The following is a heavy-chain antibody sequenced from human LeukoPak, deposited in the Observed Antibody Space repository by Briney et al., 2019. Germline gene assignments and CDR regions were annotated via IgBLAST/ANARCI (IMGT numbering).Heavy chain of an antibody. CDR1: GFTFSSYW. CDR2: INQDGSAK. J-gene: IGHJ4*02. Sequence: GGSLRLSCAASGFTFSSYWMSWVRQAPGKGLEWVANINQDGSAKYSVDSVKGRFTISRDNAKNSLYLQMNSLRAEDTAVYYCARAASGSYPGYSDYWGQGTLVTVSS. CDR3: ARAASGSYPGYSDY. V-gene: IGHV3-7*01. D-gene: IGHD1-26*01.